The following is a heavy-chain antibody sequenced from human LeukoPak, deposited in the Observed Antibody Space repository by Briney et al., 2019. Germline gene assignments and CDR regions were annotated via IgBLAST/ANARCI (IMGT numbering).Heavy chain of an antibody. V-gene: IGHV3-33*01. D-gene: IGHD6-19*01. CDR1: GCSLTTYA. Sequence: GGSLRLSCAASGCSLTTYALHWVRQAPGKGLEWVAVTWHDGSNKYYADSVKGRFTISRDNSKNTLYLQMNSLRLEDTAVYYCARAVSSSRSKYYFDYWGQGTLVTVSS. J-gene: IGHJ4*02. CDR2: TWHDGSNK. CDR3: ARAVSSSRSKYYFDY.